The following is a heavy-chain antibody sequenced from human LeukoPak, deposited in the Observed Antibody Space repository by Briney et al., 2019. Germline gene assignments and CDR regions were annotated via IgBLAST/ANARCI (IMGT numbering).Heavy chain of an antibody. CDR2: MNPNNGNT. J-gene: IGHJ3*02. CDR1: GYTFSSYD. D-gene: IGHD2-2*01. V-gene: IGHV1-8*01. CDR3: ASRKSVSAADDAFEI. Sequence: EASVKVSCKASGYTFSSYDINWVRQATGQGLEWMAWMNPNNGNTGFEQKFRGRVTITGNTSISTVYMELSSLTSEDTAVYFCASRKSVSAADDAFEIWGQGTMVTVTS.